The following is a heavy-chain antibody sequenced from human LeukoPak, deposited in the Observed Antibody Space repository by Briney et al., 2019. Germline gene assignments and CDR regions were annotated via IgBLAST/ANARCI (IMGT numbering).Heavy chain of an antibody. V-gene: IGHV4-59*08. CDR3: ATGTITSGSSFAY. D-gene: IGHD1-26*01. Sequence: SETLSLTCTVSGGSISSYYSSWIPQPPRKGLEWIGYIYYSGSANYNPSLKSRVTISVNTPKKQSSLKLSPLAAADTAVYYCATGTITSGSSFAYWGEGTLVTVSS. J-gene: IGHJ4*02. CDR2: IYYSGSA. CDR1: GGSISSYY.